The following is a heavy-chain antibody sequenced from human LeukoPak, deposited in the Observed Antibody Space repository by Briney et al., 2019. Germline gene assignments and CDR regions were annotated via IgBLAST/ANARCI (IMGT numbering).Heavy chain of an antibody. V-gene: IGHV3-7*01. D-gene: IGHD3-10*02. J-gene: IGHJ4*02. CDR1: GFTFSNHW. CDR2: IKPDGTER. CDR3: ARSYVKTFDY. Sequence: TGGSLRLSCGASGFTFSNHWMTWARQPPGKGLDWVAQIKPDGTERYYVHSLEGRFTISRDNAKNSLFLQMNSLRAEDTAVYYCARSYVKTFDYWGQGTLVTVSS.